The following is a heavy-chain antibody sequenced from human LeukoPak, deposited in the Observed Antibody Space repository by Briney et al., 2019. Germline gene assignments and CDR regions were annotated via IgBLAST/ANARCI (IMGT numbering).Heavy chain of an antibody. CDR3: ASDRSSWNPGAPY. CDR2: LYYSGTT. D-gene: IGHD6-13*01. Sequence: SETLSLTCTVSGGSITSGKYYWVWIRQPPGKGLEWIGNLYYSGTTYYNPSFKSRVTISVDTSKNQFSLKLSSVTAADTAVYYCASDRSSWNPGAPYWGQGTLVTVSS. J-gene: IGHJ4*02. V-gene: IGHV4-39*01. CDR1: GGSITSGKYY.